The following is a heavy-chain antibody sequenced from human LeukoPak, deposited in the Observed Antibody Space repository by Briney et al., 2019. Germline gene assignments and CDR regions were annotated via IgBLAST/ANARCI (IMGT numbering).Heavy chain of an antibody. V-gene: IGHV3-23*01. D-gene: IGHD6-13*01. CDR2: ISGSGGST. CDR1: GFTFSSYA. CDR3: AKDHGLYSSSWYDY. J-gene: IGHJ4*02. Sequence: GGSLRLSCAASGFTFSSYAMSWVRQAPGKGLEWVSAISGSGGSTYYADSVKGRFTTSRDNSKNTLYLQMNSLRAEDTAVYYCAKDHGLYSSSWYDYWGQGTLVTVSS.